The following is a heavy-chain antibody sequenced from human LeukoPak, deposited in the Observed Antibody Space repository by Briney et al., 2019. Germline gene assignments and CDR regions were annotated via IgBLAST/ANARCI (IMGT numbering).Heavy chain of an antibody. D-gene: IGHD4-23*01. CDR3: ARADGGNSEAYFDY. CDR1: GGSFSGYY. J-gene: IGHJ4*02. Sequence: SETLSLTCAVYGGSFSGYYWGWIRQPPGKGLEWIGEINHSGSTNYNPSLKSRVTISVDTSKNQFSLKLSSVTAADTAVYYCARADGGNSEAYFDYWGQGTLSPSPQ. CDR2: INHSGST. V-gene: IGHV4-34*01.